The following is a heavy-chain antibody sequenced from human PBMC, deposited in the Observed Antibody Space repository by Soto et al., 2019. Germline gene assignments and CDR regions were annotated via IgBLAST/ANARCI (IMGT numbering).Heavy chain of an antibody. Sequence: QVQLQQWGGGLLKPSETLSLTCAVYGGSFSGYDWSWIRQPPGKGLEWIGEINHSGSTNYNPSLKSRVTISVDTSKNQFSLKLSSVTAADTVVYYCARGSRSYYSYWGQGTLVTVSS. V-gene: IGHV4-34*01. CDR3: ARGSRSYYSY. D-gene: IGHD1-26*01. CDR1: GGSFSGYD. CDR2: INHSGST. J-gene: IGHJ4*02.